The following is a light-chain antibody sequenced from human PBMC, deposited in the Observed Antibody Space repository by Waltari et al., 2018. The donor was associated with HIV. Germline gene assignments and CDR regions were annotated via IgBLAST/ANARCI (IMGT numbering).Light chain of an antibody. V-gene: IGKV1-5*03. J-gene: IGKJ1*01. CDR1: QSISSW. Sequence: DIQMTQSPSSLSASVGDRVTITCRATQSISSWLAWFQQKPGKAPKLLIYMASSLESGVPSRFSGSGSVTEFTLTISSLQPDDFATYYCQQYNSYSLWTFGQGTKVEIK. CDR3: QQYNSYSLWT. CDR2: MAS.